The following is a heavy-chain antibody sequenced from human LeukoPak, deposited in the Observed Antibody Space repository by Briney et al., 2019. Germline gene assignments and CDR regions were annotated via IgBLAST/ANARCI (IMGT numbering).Heavy chain of an antibody. V-gene: IGHV4-59*01. CDR3: ASSIAAAGIDY. CDR2: IYYSGST. CDR1: GGSISSYY. D-gene: IGHD6-13*01. J-gene: IGHJ4*02. Sequence: TSETLSLTCTVSGGSISSYYWSWIRQPPGKGLEWIGYIYYSGSTNYNPSLKSRVTISVDTSKNQFSLKLSSVTAADTAVYYCASSIAAAGIDYWGQGTLVTVSS.